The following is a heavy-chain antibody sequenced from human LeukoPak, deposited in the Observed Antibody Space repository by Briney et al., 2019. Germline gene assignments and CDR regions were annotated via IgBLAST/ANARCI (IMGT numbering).Heavy chain of an antibody. Sequence: SGGSLRLACAASGFTFSSYSMNWVRQAPGKGLEWVSSISSSSSYIYYADSMKGRFTISRDNAKNSLYLQMNSLRAEDTAVYYCARNRVGDYDSGFDPWGQGTLVTVSS. CDR2: ISSSSSYI. V-gene: IGHV3-21*01. D-gene: IGHD5-12*01. CDR3: ARNRVGDYDSGFDP. CDR1: GFTFSSYS. J-gene: IGHJ5*02.